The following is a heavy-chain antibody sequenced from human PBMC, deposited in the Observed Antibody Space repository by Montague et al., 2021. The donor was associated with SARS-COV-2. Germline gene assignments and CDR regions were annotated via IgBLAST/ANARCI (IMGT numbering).Heavy chain of an antibody. CDR1: GFISSSYG. CDR2: IWYDGSNE. D-gene: IGHD1-26*01. Sequence: SLRLSCAASGFISSSYGMHWVRQAPGKGLEWVAHIWYDGSNENYVDSVKGRFTISRDNFKNTLYLQMNSLRAEDTAIYYCARGSVGGYYFDYWGQGTLVTVSS. J-gene: IGHJ4*02. CDR3: ARGSVGGYYFDY. V-gene: IGHV3-33*01.